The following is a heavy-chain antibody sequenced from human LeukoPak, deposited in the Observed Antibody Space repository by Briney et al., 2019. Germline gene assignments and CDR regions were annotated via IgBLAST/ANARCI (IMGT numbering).Heavy chain of an antibody. CDR2: ISSTSSYT. D-gene: IGHD6-19*01. V-gene: IGHV3-11*05. Sequence: GGSLRLSCAASGFXFSDYYISWIRQAPGKGLQWVSYISSTSSYTNYADSVKGRFTISRDNAKNSLYLQMNSLRAEDTAVYYCAREGIAVAGTGSYFDNWGQGTLVTVSS. J-gene: IGHJ4*02. CDR1: GFXFSDYY. CDR3: AREGIAVAGTGSYFDN.